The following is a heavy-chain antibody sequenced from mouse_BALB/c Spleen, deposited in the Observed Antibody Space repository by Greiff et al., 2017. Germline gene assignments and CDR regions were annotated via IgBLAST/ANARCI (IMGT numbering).Heavy chain of an antibody. CDR2: ISYSGST. CDR3: ARYHTTVVGYYYAMDY. V-gene: IGHV3-8*02. CDR1: GDSITSGY. J-gene: IGHJ4*01. D-gene: IGHD1-1*01. Sequence: EVKLVESGPSLVKPSQTLSLTCSVTGDSITSGYWNWIRKFPGNKLEYMGYISYSGSTYYNPSLKSRISITRDTSKNQYYLQLNSVTTEDTATYYCARYHTTVVGYYYAMDYWGQGTSVTVSS.